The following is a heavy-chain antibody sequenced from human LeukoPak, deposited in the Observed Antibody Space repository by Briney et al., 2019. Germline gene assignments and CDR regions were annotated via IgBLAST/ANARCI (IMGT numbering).Heavy chain of an antibody. CDR3: ARDYFRDSSGLALPGWGF. J-gene: IGHJ3*01. V-gene: IGHV3-66*01. D-gene: IGHD3-22*01. CDR2: IYSGGST. Sequence: GGSLRLSCAASGFTVSTNYMSWVRQAPGKGLEWVSVIYSGGSTYYADSVKGRFTISRDNSKNTLYLQMNSLRAEDTAVYYCARDYFRDSSGLALPGWGFWGQGTMVTVSS. CDR1: GFTVSTNY.